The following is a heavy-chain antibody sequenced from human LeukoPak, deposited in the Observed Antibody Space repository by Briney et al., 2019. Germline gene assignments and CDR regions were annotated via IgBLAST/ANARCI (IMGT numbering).Heavy chain of an antibody. Sequence: WASVKVSCKASGGTFISYAISWVRQAPGQGPEWMGRIIPIFGIANYAQKFQGRVTITADKSTSTAYMELSSLRSEDTAVYYCARDQYYYDRSGYITWGQGTLVTVSS. D-gene: IGHD3-22*01. CDR2: IIPIFGIA. V-gene: IGHV1-69*10. J-gene: IGHJ4*02. CDR3: ARDQYYYDRSGYIT. CDR1: GGTFISYA.